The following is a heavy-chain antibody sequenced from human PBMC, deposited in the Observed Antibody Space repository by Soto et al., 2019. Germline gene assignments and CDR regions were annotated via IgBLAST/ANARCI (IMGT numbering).Heavy chain of an antibody. Sequence: VQLVESGGGLVQPGGSLRLSCSASGFTFSNYAMHWVRQAPGKGLEWVAVISYDGSNKYYADSVKGRFTISRDNSKNTMYLQMNSLSAEDTAVYHCARDQVKGTMTILWGQGTLVTVSS. CDR1: GFTFSNYA. J-gene: IGHJ4*02. D-gene: IGHD4-17*01. CDR2: ISYDGSNK. V-gene: IGHV3-30-3*01. CDR3: ARDQVKGTMTIL.